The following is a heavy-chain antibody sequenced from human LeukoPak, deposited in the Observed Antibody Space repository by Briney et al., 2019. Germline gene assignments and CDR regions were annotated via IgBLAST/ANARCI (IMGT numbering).Heavy chain of an antibody. CDR3: ARGQQWPTHPGAFDI. CDR2: IYYSGST. D-gene: IGHD6-19*01. Sequence: SETLSLTCTVSGGSISSSSYYWGWIRQPPGRGLEWIGSIYYSGSTYYNPSLKSRVTISVDTSKNQFSLKLSSVTAADTAVYYYARGQQWPTHPGAFDIWGQGTMVTVSS. V-gene: IGHV4-39*07. J-gene: IGHJ3*02. CDR1: GGSISSSSYY.